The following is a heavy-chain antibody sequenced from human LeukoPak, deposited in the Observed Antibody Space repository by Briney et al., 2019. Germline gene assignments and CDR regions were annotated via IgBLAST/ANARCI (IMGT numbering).Heavy chain of an antibody. CDR1: GFTFSSYW. D-gene: IGHD5-24*01. V-gene: IGHV3-7*01. CDR2: TKQDGSEK. Sequence: GGSLRLSRAASGFTFSSYWMSWVRQTPGKGLEWVANTKQDGSEKYYVDSVRGRFTVSRDNAKNSLYLQMNSLRAEDTAVYYCARIGSLDGYTVDYWGQGTLVTVSS. CDR3: ARIGSLDGYTVDY. J-gene: IGHJ4*02.